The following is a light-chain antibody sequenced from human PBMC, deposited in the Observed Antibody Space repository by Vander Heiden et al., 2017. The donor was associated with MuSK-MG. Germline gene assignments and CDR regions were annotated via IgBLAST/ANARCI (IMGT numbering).Light chain of an antibody. CDR1: NIGGKS. CDR3: QVWDSSSDHPV. Sequence: SYVLTQPPSVSVAPGQTATITCGGNNIGGKSVHWYQQKPGQAPVLVVYDDSDRPSGIPERFSGSNSGNTATLTISRVEAGDEADYYCQVWDSSSDHPVFGGGTKLTVL. J-gene: IGLJ2*01. CDR2: DDS. V-gene: IGLV3-21*02.